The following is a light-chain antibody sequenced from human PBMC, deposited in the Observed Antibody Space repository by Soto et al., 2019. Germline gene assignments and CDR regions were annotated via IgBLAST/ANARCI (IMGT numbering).Light chain of an antibody. CDR3: QQYNDWPLT. J-gene: IGKJ1*01. V-gene: IGKV3-15*01. CDR1: QSVSSN. Sequence: ILMTQSPVTLSVSPGERATLSCRASQSVSSNLAWYQQKPGQAPSLLIYGAFTRATGIPARFSGTGSGTEFTLTISSLQSEDFELYYCQQYNDWPLTLGQGTKVDIK. CDR2: GAF.